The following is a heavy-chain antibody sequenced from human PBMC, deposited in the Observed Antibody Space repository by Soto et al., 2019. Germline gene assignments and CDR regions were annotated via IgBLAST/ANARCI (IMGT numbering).Heavy chain of an antibody. CDR1: GGTFSRYT. CDR2: LIPVFGTP. J-gene: IGHJ6*02. Sequence: QVQLVQSGAEVKKPGSSVKVSCKASGGTFSRYTITWVRQAPGQGLEWMGGLIPVFGTPNYAHKFQGRVTITADESTSTAYLELRSLPSEDTAVYYCARGPRTGIGGLDVWGQGTTGTGSS. V-gene: IGHV1-69*01. CDR3: ARGPRTGIGGLDV.